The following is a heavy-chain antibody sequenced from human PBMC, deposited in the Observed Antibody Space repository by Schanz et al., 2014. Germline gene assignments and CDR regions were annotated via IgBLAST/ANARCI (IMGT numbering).Heavy chain of an antibody. CDR2: IIHDGSEK. CDR3: ARGGGAAAST. V-gene: IGHV3-7*04. Sequence: EVQLVESGGGLVQPGGSLRLSCAASGFSFNNYWMTWFRQAPGKGLEWVANIIHDGSEKFYVDSVKGRFTISRDNAKNALYLQMNSLRAEDTAVYYCARGGGAAASTWGQGTLVTVSS. J-gene: IGHJ5*02. D-gene: IGHD6-13*01. CDR1: GFSFNNYW.